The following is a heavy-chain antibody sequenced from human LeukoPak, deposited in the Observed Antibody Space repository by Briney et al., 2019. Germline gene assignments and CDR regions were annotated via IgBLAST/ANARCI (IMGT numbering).Heavy chain of an antibody. J-gene: IGHJ4*02. Sequence: GGSLRLSCAASGFTFSNYAMSWVRQAPGKGLEWVSSISGSGGSTYYVDSVKGRFTISRDNSKNTLYLQMNSLRAEDTAVYYCAKASAMIVVVSKYFDYWGQGTLVTVSS. V-gene: IGHV3-23*01. CDR3: AKASAMIVVVSKYFDY. CDR2: ISGSGGST. D-gene: IGHD3-22*01. CDR1: GFTFSNYA.